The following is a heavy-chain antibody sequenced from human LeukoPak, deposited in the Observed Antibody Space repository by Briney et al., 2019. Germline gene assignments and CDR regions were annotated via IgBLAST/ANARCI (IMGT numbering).Heavy chain of an antibody. CDR3: ARDQEGFDY. CDR1: GYTFTVYY. J-gene: IGHJ4*02. CDR2: IYPRDGST. Sequence: ASVTVSCTASGYTFTVYYIHWVRQAPGQGLEWMGMIYPRDGSTSYAQKFQGRVTVTRDTSTSTVHMELSGLRSEDTAVYCCARDQEGFDYWGQGTLVTVSS. V-gene: IGHV1-46*01.